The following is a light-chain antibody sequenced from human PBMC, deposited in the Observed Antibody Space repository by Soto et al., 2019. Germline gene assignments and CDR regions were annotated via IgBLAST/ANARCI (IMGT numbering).Light chain of an antibody. CDR3: CSFAGPQSFEV. J-gene: IGLJ1*01. CDR1: SSDIGGYTY. CDR2: EVS. V-gene: IGLV2-11*01. Sequence: QSVLTQPRSVSGSPGQSVTISCTGTSSDIGGYTYVSWYQQHPGKAPKVIIYEVSERPSGVPDRFSGSKSGNTASLTISGLQPEDEADHYCCSFAGPQSFEVFGEGTKVTVL.